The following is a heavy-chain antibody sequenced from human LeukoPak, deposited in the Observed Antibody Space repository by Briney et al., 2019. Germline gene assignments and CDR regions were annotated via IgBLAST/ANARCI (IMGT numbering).Heavy chain of an antibody. CDR2: IKQDGSDR. CDR1: EFNFGNYW. CDR3: ARDSAAHGGY. D-gene: IGHD6-25*01. Sequence: GGSLRLSCVVSEFNFGNYWMSWVRQTPGKGLEWVANIKQDGSDRYYVDSVKGRFIISRDNAKNSLYLQMNGLRDEDTAVYYCARDSAAHGGYWGQGTPVIVSS. J-gene: IGHJ4*02. V-gene: IGHV3-7*03.